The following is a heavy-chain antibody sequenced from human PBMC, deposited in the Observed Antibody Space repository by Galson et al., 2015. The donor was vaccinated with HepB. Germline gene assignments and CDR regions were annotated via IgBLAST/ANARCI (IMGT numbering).Heavy chain of an antibody. CDR3: AKAGIAVAGISYWYFDL. V-gene: IGHV3-9*01. J-gene: IGHJ2*01. Sequence: SLRLSCAASGFTFDDYAMHWVRQAPGKGLEWVSGISWNSGSIGYADSVKGRFTISRDNAKNSLYLQMDSLRAEDTALYYCAKAGIAVAGISYWYFDLWGRGTLVTVSS. CDR1: GFTFDDYA. CDR2: ISWNSGSI. D-gene: IGHD6-19*01.